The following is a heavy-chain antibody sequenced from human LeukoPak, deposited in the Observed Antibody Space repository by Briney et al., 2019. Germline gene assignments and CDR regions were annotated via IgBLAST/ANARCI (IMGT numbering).Heavy chain of an antibody. D-gene: IGHD6-19*01. V-gene: IGHV3-23*01. J-gene: IGHJ4*02. Sequence: GGSLRLSCVASELTFRTYVMTWVRQAPGKGLEWVSTISGSGTRTYYTDSVKGRFTISRDSSKNTLYLQMNSLRVEDTAIYYCASEKYASGWFPFAYWGQGTLVTVSS. CDR3: ASEKYASGWFPFAY. CDR1: ELTFRTYV. CDR2: ISGSGTRT.